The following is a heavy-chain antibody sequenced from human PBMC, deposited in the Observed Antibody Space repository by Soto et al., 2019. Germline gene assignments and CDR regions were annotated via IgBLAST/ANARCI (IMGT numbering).Heavy chain of an antibody. CDR1: GDSISSRSW. J-gene: IGHJ5*02. D-gene: IGHD1-1*01. Sequence: QVQLQESGPGLVKPSGTLSLTCAVSGDSISSRSWWTWVRQPPGKGLEWIGGVYEIGTTNYNPSLMSRVTISVDKSKNQFSLSLTSVTAADTAFYYCARDTKGPYNWFDPWGQGTLVTVSS. V-gene: IGHV4-4*02. CDR2: VYEIGTT. CDR3: ARDTKGPYNWFDP.